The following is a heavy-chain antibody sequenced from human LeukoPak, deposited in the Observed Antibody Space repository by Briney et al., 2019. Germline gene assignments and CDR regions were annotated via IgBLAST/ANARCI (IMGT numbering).Heavy chain of an antibody. CDR2: IYYSGST. Sequence: PSETLSLTCTVSGGSISSSSYYWGWIRQPPGKGLEWIGSIYYSGSTYYNPSLKSRVTISVDTSKNQFSLKLSSVTAADTAVYYCASPYQGAFDIWGQGTMVTVSS. CDR3: ASPYQGAFDI. CDR1: GGSISSSSYY. V-gene: IGHV4-39*01. J-gene: IGHJ3*02. D-gene: IGHD2-2*01.